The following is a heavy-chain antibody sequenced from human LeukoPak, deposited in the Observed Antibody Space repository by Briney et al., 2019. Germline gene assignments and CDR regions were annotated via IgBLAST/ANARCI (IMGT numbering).Heavy chain of an antibody. CDR3: ARDSGTTGEVKFDP. J-gene: IGHJ5*02. CDR1: GGSISSYY. Sequence: SSETLSLTCTVSGGSISSYYWSWIRQPAGTALEWIGRIYTSGTITYNPSLKSRVTMSVDTSKNQFSLKLSSVTAADTAVYYCARDSGTTGEVKFDPWGQGTLVTVSS. CDR2: IYTSGTI. D-gene: IGHD3-10*01. V-gene: IGHV4-4*07.